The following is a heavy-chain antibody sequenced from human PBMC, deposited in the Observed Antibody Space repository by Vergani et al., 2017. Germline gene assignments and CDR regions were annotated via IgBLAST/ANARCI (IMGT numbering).Heavy chain of an antibody. J-gene: IGHJ4*03. Sequence: QVKLQESGLGLVKPSETLSLTCTVSGASVNSYYWSWIRQPPGKGLEWMGYVSFRGDTLYDPSVKGRMTISLNTSSNQFSLYLTSVTAADTAVYYCARSRIYYGAGSPDYWGQGTAVTVSS. D-gene: IGHD3-10*01. CDR3: ARSRIYYGAGSPDY. CDR2: VSFRGDT. V-gene: IGHV4-59*02. CDR1: GASVNSYY.